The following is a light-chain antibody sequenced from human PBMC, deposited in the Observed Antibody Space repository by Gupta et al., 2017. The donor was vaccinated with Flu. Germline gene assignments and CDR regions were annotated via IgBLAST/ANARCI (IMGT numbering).Light chain of an antibody. CDR2: EVN. Sequence: QSITIACTGSNRDIGADVSWYQHHPGRVPKLMIYEVNNRPSGISNRFSGSKSGNTASLTISGLQAEDEADYYCHSYTGGTTPWVFGGGTKLTVL. J-gene: IGLJ2*01. V-gene: IGLV2-14*01. CDR1: NRDIGAD. CDR3: HSYTGGTTPWV.